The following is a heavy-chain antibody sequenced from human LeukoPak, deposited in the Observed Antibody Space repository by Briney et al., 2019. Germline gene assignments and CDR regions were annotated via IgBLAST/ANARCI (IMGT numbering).Heavy chain of an antibody. CDR1: GGTFSSYA. J-gene: IGHJ4*02. CDR2: IIPIFGTA. D-gene: IGHD2-2*01. V-gene: IGHV1-69*13. Sequence: GASVKVSCKASGGTFSSYAISWVRQAPGQGLEWMGGIIPIFGTANYAQKFQGRVTITADESTSTAYMELSSLRSEDTAVYYCARESPIVVVPAAIFDYWGQGTLVTVSS. CDR3: ARESPIVVVPAAIFDY.